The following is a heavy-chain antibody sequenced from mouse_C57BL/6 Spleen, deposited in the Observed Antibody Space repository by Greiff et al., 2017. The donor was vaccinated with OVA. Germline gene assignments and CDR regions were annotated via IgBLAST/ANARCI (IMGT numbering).Heavy chain of an antibody. CDR1: GFTFSSYA. D-gene: IGHD2-1*01. CDR3: ANSRYGNYTMDY. J-gene: IGHJ4*01. V-gene: IGHV5-4*03. Sequence: EVKLMESGGGLVKPGGSLKLSCAASGFTFSSYAMSWVRQTPEKRLEWVATISDGGSYTYYPDNVKGRFTISRDNAKNNLYLQMSHLKSEDTAMYYCANSRYGNYTMDYWGQGTSVTVSS. CDR2: ISDGGSYT.